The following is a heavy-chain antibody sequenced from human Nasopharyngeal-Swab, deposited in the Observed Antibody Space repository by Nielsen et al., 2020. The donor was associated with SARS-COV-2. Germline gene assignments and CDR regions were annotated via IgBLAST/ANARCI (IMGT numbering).Heavy chain of an antibody. CDR3: ARGGPGLELFSRFDP. V-gene: IGHV4-59*01. J-gene: IGHJ5*02. Sequence: RQAPGKGLEWIGYIYYSGSTNYNPSLKSRVTISVDTSKNQLSLKLSSVTAADTAVYYCARGGPGLELFSRFDPWGQGTLVTVSS. D-gene: IGHD1-7*01. CDR2: IYYSGST.